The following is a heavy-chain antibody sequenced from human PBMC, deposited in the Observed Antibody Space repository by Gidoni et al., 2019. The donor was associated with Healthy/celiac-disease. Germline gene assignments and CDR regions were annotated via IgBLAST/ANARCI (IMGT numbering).Heavy chain of an antibody. V-gene: IGHV3-30-3*01. CDR2: ISYDGSNK. CDR3: ASDQRSEWLVLGYYYGMDV. CDR1: GFTFSSYA. Sequence: QVQLVESGGGVVQPGRSLRLSCAASGFTFSSYAMHWVRQAPGKGLEWVAVISYDGSNKYYADSVKGRFTISRDNSKNTLYLQMNSLRAEDTAVYYCASDQRSEWLVLGYYYGMDVWGQGTTVTVSS. D-gene: IGHD6-19*01. J-gene: IGHJ6*02.